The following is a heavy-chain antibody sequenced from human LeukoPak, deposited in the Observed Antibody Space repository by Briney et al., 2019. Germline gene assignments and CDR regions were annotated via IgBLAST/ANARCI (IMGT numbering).Heavy chain of an antibody. D-gene: IGHD3-10*01. V-gene: IGHV3-66*01. CDR1: GFTVRNNY. CDR3: ARGGIPTGPYYYFYYMDV. Sequence: GGSLRLSCAASGFTVRNNYMSWVRQAPGKGLEWVSVIYSGGSTYYADSVKGRFTISRDNSRNTLFLQMNSLRGEDAAVYSCARGGIPTGPYYYFYYMDVWGKGTAVTVSS. CDR2: IYSGGST. J-gene: IGHJ6*03.